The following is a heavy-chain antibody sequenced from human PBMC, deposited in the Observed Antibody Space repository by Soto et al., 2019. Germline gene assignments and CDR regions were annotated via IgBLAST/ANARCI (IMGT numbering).Heavy chain of an antibody. Sequence: QVQLVQSGAEVKKPGASVKVSCQASGFTFTNYGISWVRQASGQGLEWLGWISGHNGNTNYAQRFQGRLTLTTDTSTGTAYLDLRRLRYDDTAVYYCAREPAGGYSGLFDPWGQGTLVTVSS. J-gene: IGHJ5*02. CDR3: AREPAGGYSGLFDP. CDR1: GFTFTNYG. D-gene: IGHD5-12*01. CDR2: ISGHNGNT. V-gene: IGHV1-18*01.